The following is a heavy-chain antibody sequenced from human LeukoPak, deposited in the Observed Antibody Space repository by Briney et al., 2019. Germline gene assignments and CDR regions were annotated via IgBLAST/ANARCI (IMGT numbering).Heavy chain of an antibody. CDR2: ISSSSSYI. J-gene: IGHJ3*02. V-gene: IGHV3-21*01. D-gene: IGHD2-21*01. CDR1: GFTFSSYS. Sequence: PGGSLRLSCAASGFTFSSYSMNWVRQAPGKGLEWVSSISSSSSYIYYADSVKGRFTISRDNAKNSLYLQMNSLRAEDTAVFYCARDGGGDGSDASDIWGQGTMVTVSS. CDR3: ARDGGGDGSDASDI.